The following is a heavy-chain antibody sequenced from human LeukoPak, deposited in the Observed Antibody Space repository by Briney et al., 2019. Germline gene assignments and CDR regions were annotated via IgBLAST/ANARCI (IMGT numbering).Heavy chain of an antibody. CDR1: GGSFGGYY. CDR2: INHSGST. D-gene: IGHD6-13*01. CDR3: ARRWYSSSWYAYFQH. V-gene: IGHV4-34*01. Sequence: SETLSLTCAVYGGSFGGYYWSWIRQPPGKGLEWIGEINHSGSTNYNPSLKSRVTISVDTSKNQFSLKLSSVTAADTAVYYCARRWYSSSWYAYFQHWGQGTLVTVSS. J-gene: IGHJ1*01.